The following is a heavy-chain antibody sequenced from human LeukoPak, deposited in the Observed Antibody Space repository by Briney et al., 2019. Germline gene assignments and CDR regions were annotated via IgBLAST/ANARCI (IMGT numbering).Heavy chain of an antibody. J-gene: IGHJ4*02. Sequence: GGSLRLSCAASGFTFSDYYMSWIRQAPGKGLEGVSHISSSGNTRYYADSGQGRFTISRDNAKNSLYLQMNSLRAEDTAVYYCARSAVGATLHWGQGTLVTVSS. CDR1: GFTFSDYY. CDR3: ARSAVGATLH. D-gene: IGHD1-26*01. CDR2: ISSSGNTR. V-gene: IGHV3-11*01.